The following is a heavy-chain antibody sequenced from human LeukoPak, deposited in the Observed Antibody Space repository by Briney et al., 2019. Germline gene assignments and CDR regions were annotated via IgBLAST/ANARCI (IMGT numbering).Heavy chain of an antibody. Sequence: RASVKVSCKASGYTFTGYYMHWVRQAPGQGLEWMGWINPNSGGTNYAQKFQGRVTMTRDTSISTAYMELSSLRSEDTAVYYCAIISYPPADYVPFDYWGQGTLVTVSS. CDR3: AIISYPPADYVPFDY. CDR2: INPNSGGT. V-gene: IGHV1-2*02. CDR1: GYTFTGYY. J-gene: IGHJ4*02. D-gene: IGHD3-16*01.